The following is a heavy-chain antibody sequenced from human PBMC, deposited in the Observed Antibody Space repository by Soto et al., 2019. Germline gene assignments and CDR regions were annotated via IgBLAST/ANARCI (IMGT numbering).Heavy chain of an antibody. V-gene: IGHV1-69*13. CDR1: GYTLSHYG. D-gene: IGHD5-18*01. Sequence: SVKVSCKASGYTLSHYGVSWVRQVPGKGLEWMGGTTAILGTRDYAQKFQGRMTITSDESTTTSYMELNSLTSDDTAVYYCAAGDSSDTGDHWGQGTLVTVSS. CDR2: TTAILGTR. J-gene: IGHJ4*02. CDR3: AAGDSSDTGDH.